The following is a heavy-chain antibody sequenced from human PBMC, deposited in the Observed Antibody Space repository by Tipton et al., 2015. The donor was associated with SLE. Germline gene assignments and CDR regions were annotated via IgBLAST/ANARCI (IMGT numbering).Heavy chain of an antibody. CDR2: IYYSWST. CDR3: ARVPSVVVPAALFDY. CDR1: CGSISSSSYY. Sequence: TLSLTCTVSCGSISSSSYYWGWIRQPPGKGLEWIGSIYYSWSTYYNPSLKSRVTISVDTSKNQFSLKLSSVTAADTAVYYCARVPSVVVPAALFDYWGQGTLVTVSS. J-gene: IGHJ4*02. D-gene: IGHD2-2*01. V-gene: IGHV4-39*07.